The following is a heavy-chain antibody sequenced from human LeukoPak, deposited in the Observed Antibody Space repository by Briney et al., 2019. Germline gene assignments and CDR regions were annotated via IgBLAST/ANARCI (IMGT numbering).Heavy chain of an antibody. J-gene: IGHJ4*02. CDR3: AKGDRFGEFPHFDY. CDR2: ISYDGSNK. D-gene: IGHD3-10*01. CDR1: GFTFSSYG. V-gene: IGHV3-30*18. Sequence: PGGSLRLSCAASGFTFSSYGMHWVRQAPGKGLEWVAVISYDGSNKYYADSVRGRFTISRDKSKNTLYLQMNSLRPEDTAVYYCAKGDRFGEFPHFDYWGQGTLVTVSS.